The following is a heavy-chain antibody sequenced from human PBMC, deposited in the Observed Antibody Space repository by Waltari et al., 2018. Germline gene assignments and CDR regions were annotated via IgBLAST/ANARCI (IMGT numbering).Heavy chain of an antibody. CDR2: ITGSGDST. Sequence: EVQLLESGGGLVQPGGSLRLSCAASGFTFSSFVLSWVRQAPGKGLEWVSTITGSGDSTYYADSVKGRFTISRDNSKNTLYLQIISLGAEDSAIYYCAKVRYPGAGSYYNSFDCWGQGTLVTVSS. D-gene: IGHD3-10*01. V-gene: IGHV3-23*01. CDR1: GFTFSSFV. J-gene: IGHJ4*02. CDR3: AKVRYPGAGSYYNSFDC.